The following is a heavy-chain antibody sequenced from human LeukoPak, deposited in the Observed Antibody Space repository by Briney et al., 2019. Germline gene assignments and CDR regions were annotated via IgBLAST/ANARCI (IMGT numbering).Heavy chain of an antibody. J-gene: IGHJ5*02. V-gene: IGHV4-39*07. CDR2: IYYSGST. D-gene: IGHD1-26*01. CDR1: GGSISSSSYY. CDR3: ARDGRGATAFAP. Sequence: SETLSLTCTVSGGSISSSSYYWGWIRQPPGKGLEWTGSIYYSGSTYYNPSLKSRVTISVDTSKNQFSLKLSSVTAADTAVYYCARDGRGATAFAPWGQGTLVTASS.